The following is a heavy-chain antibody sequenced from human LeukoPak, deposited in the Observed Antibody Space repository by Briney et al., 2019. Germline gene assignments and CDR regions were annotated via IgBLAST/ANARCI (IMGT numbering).Heavy chain of an antibody. CDR1: GGSISSSSYY. J-gene: IGHJ6*03. D-gene: IGHD3-10*01. V-gene: IGHV4-61*01. CDR2: IYYSGST. CDR3: ARVVWFGELLYYYYYMDV. Sequence: SETLSLTCTVSGGSISSSSYYWSWIRQPPGKGLEWIGYIYYSGSTHYNPSLKSRVTISVDTSKNQFSLKLSSVTAADTAVYYCARVVWFGELLYYYYYMDVWGKGTTVTISS.